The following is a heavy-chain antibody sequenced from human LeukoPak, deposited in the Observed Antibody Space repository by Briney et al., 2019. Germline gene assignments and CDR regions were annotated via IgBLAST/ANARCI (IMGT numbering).Heavy chain of an antibody. V-gene: IGHV1-69*13. D-gene: IGHD6-19*01. J-gene: IGHJ4*02. CDR3: ARVMMLFRRLGSGWGLDY. Sequence: ASVKVSCKASGGTFSSYAISWVRQAPGQGLEWMGGIIPIFGTANYAQKFQGRVTITADESTSTAYMELSSLRSEDTAVYYCARVMMLFRRLGSGWGLDYWGQGTLVTVSS. CDR2: IIPIFGTA. CDR1: GGTFSSYA.